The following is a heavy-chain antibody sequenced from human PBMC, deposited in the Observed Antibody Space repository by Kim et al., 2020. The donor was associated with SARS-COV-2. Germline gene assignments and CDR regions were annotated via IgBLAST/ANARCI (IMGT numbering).Heavy chain of an antibody. Sequence: GGSLRLSCAASGFSFTDAWMTWVRQAPGKGLEWVARIKSRADGETTYYAAPVKDRFTISRDDSKNTLYQQMNSLKSEDTAVLYCTRSSYCPRTAGGIRGLDVGGQGPTVTVSS. J-gene: IGHJ6*02. D-gene: IGHD2-8*01. CDR2: IKSRADGETT. V-gene: IGHV3-15*01. CDR1: GFSFTDAW. CDR3: TRSSYCPRTAGGIRGLDV.